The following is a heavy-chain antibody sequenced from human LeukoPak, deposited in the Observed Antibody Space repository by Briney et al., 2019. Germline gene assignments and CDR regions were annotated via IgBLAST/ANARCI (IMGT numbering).Heavy chain of an antibody. CDR2: ISSDGRND. V-gene: IGHV3-30*03. Sequence: GRSLRLSCAASGFTFSSYGMHWVRQAPGKGLEWVAVISSDGRNDNYADSVKGRFTISRDNSKNTVFLQMNSLRAEDTAVFYCTRAHMSSWHNFDYWGLGTLVTVSS. D-gene: IGHD6-13*01. CDR3: TRAHMSSWHNFDY. J-gene: IGHJ4*02. CDR1: GFTFSSYG.